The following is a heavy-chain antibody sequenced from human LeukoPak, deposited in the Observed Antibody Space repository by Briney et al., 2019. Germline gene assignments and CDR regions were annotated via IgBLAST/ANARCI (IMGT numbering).Heavy chain of an antibody. V-gene: IGHV4-59*01. J-gene: IGHJ4*02. CDR2: IYYSGST. Sequence: SETLSLTCTVSGGSISSYYWSWIRQPPGKGLEWIGYIYYSGSTNYNPSLKSRVTISVDTSKNQFSLKLSSVTAADTAVYYCARGIYDSSTYYFDYWGQGTLVTVSS. CDR3: ARGIYDSSTYYFDY. CDR1: GGSISSYY. D-gene: IGHD3-22*01.